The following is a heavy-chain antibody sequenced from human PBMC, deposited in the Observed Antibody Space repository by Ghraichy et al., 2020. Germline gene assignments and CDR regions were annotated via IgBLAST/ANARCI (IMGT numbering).Heavy chain of an antibody. D-gene: IGHD6-13*01. CDR2: FDPEDGET. Sequence: ASVKVSCKVSGYTLTDLSMHWVRQAPGKGLEWMGGFDPEDGETIYAQKFQGRVTMTEDTSTDTAYMELSSLRSDDTAVYYCATDYGVIAASGTRFYGFDPWGQGTLVTVSS. J-gene: IGHJ5*02. CDR1: GYTLTDLS. CDR3: ATDYGVIAASGTRFYGFDP. V-gene: IGHV1-24*01.